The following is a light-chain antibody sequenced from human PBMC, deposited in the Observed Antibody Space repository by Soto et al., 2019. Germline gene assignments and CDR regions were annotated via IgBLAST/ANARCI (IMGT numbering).Light chain of an antibody. CDR1: QTVSSNY. Sequence: EIILTQSPDTLSWSPGERAALSCRASQTVSSNYLAWCQQRPGQAPRLIIYGASTRAAGIPDRGSGSGSGTDFTLTITRLQPEDSEVYFCQQYTGPPTTFGQGTRLEIK. CDR2: GAS. V-gene: IGKV3-20*01. CDR3: QQYTGPPTT. J-gene: IGKJ5*01.